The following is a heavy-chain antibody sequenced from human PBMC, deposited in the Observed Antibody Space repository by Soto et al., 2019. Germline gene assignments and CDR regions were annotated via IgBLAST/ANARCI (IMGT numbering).Heavy chain of an antibody. Sequence: LSLNCAVYGGSFIGDYWSWIRQPPGKVLEWIGEINHSGSTNYNPSLKSRVTISVDTSKNQFSLKLSSVTAADTAVYYCARSPPTSLLALWWLDPWGQGTRVTVYS. V-gene: IGHV4-34*01. D-gene: IGHD2-21*01. J-gene: IGHJ5*02. CDR3: ARSPPTSLLALWWLDP. CDR1: GGSFIGDY. CDR2: INHSGST.